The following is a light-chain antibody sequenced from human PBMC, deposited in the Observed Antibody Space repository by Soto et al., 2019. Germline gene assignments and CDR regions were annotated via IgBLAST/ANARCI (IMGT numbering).Light chain of an antibody. J-gene: IGKJ5*01. V-gene: IGKV1-39*01. CDR1: QSISSY. CDR2: AAS. Sequence: DIQMAQSPSSLSGSVGDRFTITCRASQSISSYLNWYQQKPGKAPKLLIYAASSLQSGVPSRFSGSGSGTDFTLTISSLQPEDFATYYCQQSYSTPITFGQGTDWRL. CDR3: QQSYSTPIT.